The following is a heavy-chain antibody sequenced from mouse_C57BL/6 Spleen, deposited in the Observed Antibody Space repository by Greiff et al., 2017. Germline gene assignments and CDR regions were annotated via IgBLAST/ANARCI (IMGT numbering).Heavy chain of an antibody. CDR3: ARERVYDGYYYWYFDV. V-gene: IGHV1-52*01. Sequence: VQLQQPGAELVRPGSSVKLSCKASGYTFTSYWMHWVKQRPIQGLEWIGNIDPSDSETHYNQKFKDKATLTVDKSYSTAYRQLSRLTSEDSAVYYCARERVYDGYYYWYFDVWGTGTTVTVSS. CDR1: GYTFTSYW. J-gene: IGHJ1*03. CDR2: IDPSDSET. D-gene: IGHD2-3*01.